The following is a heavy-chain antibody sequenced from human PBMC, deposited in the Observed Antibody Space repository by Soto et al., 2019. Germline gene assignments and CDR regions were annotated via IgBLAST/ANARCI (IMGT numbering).Heavy chain of an antibody. CDR2: LNVGNGNT. D-gene: IGHD2-15*01. Sequence: QVHLVQSGAEVREPGASVKVSCTASGYTFTSYPLHWVRQAPGQRLEWMGRLNVGNGNTDYSQNFQGRVTFTRDTFASTDYLALSSLTSEDTAVYYCAREGEVCGGRCWTYSRFDPWGQGTLVSVSS. V-gene: IGHV1-3*01. CDR3: AREGEVCGGRCWTYSRFDP. CDR1: GYTFTSYP. J-gene: IGHJ5*02.